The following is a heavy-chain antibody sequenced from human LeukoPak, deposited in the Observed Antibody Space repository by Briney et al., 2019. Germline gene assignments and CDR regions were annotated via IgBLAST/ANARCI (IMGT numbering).Heavy chain of an antibody. CDR1: GYTFTNYG. D-gene: IGHD3-10*01. CDR3: ARDTMVRGVIITLDAFDI. V-gene: IGHV1-18*01. J-gene: IGHJ3*02. CDR2: ISVYNGNT. Sequence: GASVKVSCKASGYTFTNYGISWVRQAPGQGLEWVGWISVYNGNTNYAQKLQGRVTMTTDTSTSTAYMELRSLRSDDTAVYYCARDTMVRGVIITLDAFDIWGQGTMVTVSS.